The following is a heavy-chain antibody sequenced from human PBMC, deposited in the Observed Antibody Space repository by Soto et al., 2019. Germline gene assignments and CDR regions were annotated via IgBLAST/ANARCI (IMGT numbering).Heavy chain of an antibody. Sequence: SQTLSLTCVISGDSVSSNSAAWNWIWQSPSRGLEWLGRTYYRSKWYNDYAVSVKSRITISPDTSKNQFSLQLNSVTPEDTAVYYWARGGDVTMVRGVIITYWFDPWGQRTLVTVSS. V-gene: IGHV6-1*01. J-gene: IGHJ5*02. CDR2: TYYRSKWYN. D-gene: IGHD3-10*01. CDR3: ARGGDVTMVRGVIITYWFDP. CDR1: GDSVSSNSAA.